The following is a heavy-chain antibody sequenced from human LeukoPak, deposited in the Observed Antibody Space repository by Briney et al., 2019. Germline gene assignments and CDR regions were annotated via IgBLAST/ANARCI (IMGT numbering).Heavy chain of an antibody. CDR1: GGTFSSYA. CDR2: IIPIFGAA. CDR3: ARGLHCINGVCYNRNYYYMDV. D-gene: IGHD2-8*01. Sequence: SVKVSCKASGGTFSSYAISWVRQAPGQGLEWMGGIIPIFGAANYAQKFQGRVTITADESTSTAYMELSSLRSEDTAVYYCARGLHCINGVCYNRNYYYMDVWGKGTTVTVSS. J-gene: IGHJ6*03. V-gene: IGHV1-69*13.